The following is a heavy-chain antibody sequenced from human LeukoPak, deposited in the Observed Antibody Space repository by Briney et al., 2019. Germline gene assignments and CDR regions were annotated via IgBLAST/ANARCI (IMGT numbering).Heavy chain of an antibody. D-gene: IGHD6-19*01. V-gene: IGHV3-9*01. CDR3: AKDPSPFVAVAGTGYYFDY. J-gene: IGHJ4*02. Sequence: GGSLRLSCAASGFTFDDYAMHWVRQAPGKGLEWVAGISWNSGSIDYADSVKGRFTISRDNAKNSLYLQMNSLRAEDTALYYCAKDPSPFVAVAGTGYYFDYWGQGTLVTVSS. CDR1: GFTFDDYA. CDR2: ISWNSGSI.